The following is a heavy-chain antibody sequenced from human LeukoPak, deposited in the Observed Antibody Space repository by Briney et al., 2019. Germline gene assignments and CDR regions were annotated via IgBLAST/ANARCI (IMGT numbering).Heavy chain of an antibody. J-gene: IGHJ4*02. D-gene: IGHD3-22*01. CDR2: IYHSGST. CDR3: ASLHYDSNGSYNFDY. CDR1: GGSISSSNW. Sequence: SETLSLTCAVSGGSISSSNWWSWVRQPPGKGLEWIGEIYHSGSTNYNPSLKSRVTILVDKSKNQFSLKLSSVTAADTAVYYCASLHYDSNGSYNFDYWGQGTLVTISS. V-gene: IGHV4-4*02.